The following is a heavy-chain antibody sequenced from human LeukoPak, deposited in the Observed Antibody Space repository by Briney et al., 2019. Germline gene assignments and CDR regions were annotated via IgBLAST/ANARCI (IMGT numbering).Heavy chain of an antibody. Sequence: GGSLRLSCVASGVTFSSYGMHWVRQAPGKGLGWVAFIRSDASNEYYIDSVKGRFTLSRDNSKNTLYLQMNSLRVEDTALYYCAKDSAVSGSYPDASDIWGQGTMVTVSS. J-gene: IGHJ3*02. CDR1: GVTFSSYG. CDR3: AKDSAVSGSYPDASDI. D-gene: IGHD1-26*01. CDR2: IRSDASNE. V-gene: IGHV3-30*02.